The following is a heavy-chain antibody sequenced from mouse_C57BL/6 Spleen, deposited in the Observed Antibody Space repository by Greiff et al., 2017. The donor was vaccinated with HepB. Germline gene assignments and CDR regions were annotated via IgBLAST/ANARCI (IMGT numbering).Heavy chain of an antibody. CDR3: SRWGDGNSLAY. Sequence: QVQLKESGAELVRPGASVKLSCKASGYTFTDYYIHWVKQRPGQGLEWIARIYPGSGNTYYNEKFKGKATLTAEKSSSTAYMQLSSLTSEDSAVYFCSRWGDGNSLAYWGQGTLVTVSA. D-gene: IGHD2-1*01. V-gene: IGHV1-76*01. J-gene: IGHJ3*01. CDR1: GYTFTDYY. CDR2: IYPGSGNT.